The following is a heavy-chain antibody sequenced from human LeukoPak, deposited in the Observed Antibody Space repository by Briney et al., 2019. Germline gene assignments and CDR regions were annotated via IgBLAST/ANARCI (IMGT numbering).Heavy chain of an antibody. CDR3: ARNQFLAAAGYYYYMDV. Sequence: SETLSLTCTVSGYSISSGYYWGWIRQPPGKGLECIGSIYHSGSTYYSPSLKSRVTISVDTSKNQFSLKLSSVTAADTAVYYCARNQFLAAAGYYYYMDVWGKGTTVTVSS. D-gene: IGHD6-13*01. V-gene: IGHV4-38-2*02. J-gene: IGHJ6*03. CDR1: GYSISSGYY. CDR2: IYHSGST.